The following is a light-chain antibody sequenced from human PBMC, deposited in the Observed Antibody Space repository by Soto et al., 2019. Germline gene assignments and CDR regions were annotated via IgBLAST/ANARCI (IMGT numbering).Light chain of an antibody. CDR3: AAWDDSLNGYWV. Sequence: QSALTQPASVSGSPGQSITISCTGTSSDVGSYNLVSWYQQHPGKAPKLMIYEGSKRPSGVSNRFSGSKSGNTASLTISGLQAEDEADYYCAAWDDSLNGYWVFGGGTKVTVL. CDR2: EGS. CDR1: SSDVGSYNL. V-gene: IGLV2-23*01. J-gene: IGLJ3*02.